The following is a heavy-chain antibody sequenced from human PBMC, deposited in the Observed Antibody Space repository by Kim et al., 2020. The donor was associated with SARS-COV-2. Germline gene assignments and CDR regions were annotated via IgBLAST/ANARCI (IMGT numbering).Heavy chain of an antibody. CDR3: ARESATVSLSSLDYYDY. J-gene: IGHJ4*02. CDR2: ISSNSAYI. CDR1: GFTFRSFT. D-gene: IGHD1-1*01. Sequence: GGSLRLSCAASGFTFRSFTMNWVRQAPGKGLEWVSSISSNSAYIYYADSLRGRFTISRDNAKNSLYLQMDRLRAEDTAVYYCARESATVSLSSLDYYDYWGRGTLVTVSS. V-gene: IGHV3-21*01.